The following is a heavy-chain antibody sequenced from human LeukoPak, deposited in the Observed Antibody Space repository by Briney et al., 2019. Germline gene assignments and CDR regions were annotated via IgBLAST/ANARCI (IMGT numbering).Heavy chain of an antibody. CDR1: GGTFGSYV. Sequence: ASVKVSCKASGGTFGSYVINWVRQAPGQGLEWMGGIIPMFGTTHFAQNFQGRDTITADESTSTVFMEVGSLRSEDRAVYYCARQKADAGYDSPFDLWGQGTLVTVSS. V-gene: IGHV1-69*13. J-gene: IGHJ4*02. CDR2: IIPMFGTT. CDR3: ARQKADAGYDSPFDL. D-gene: IGHD5-12*01.